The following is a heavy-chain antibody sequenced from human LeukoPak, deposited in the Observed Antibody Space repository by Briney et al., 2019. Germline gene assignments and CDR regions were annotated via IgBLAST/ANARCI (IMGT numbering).Heavy chain of an antibody. V-gene: IGHV4-34*01. CDR3: ARGRYCSSTSCYVGAYYYYGMDV. D-gene: IGHD2-2*01. Sequence: SETLSLTCAVYGGSFSGYYWSWIRQPPGKGLDWIGEINHSGSTNYNPSLKSRVTISVDTSKNQFSLKLSSVTAADTAVYYCARGRYCSSTSCYVGAYYYYGMDVWGQGTTVTVSS. CDR2: INHSGST. CDR1: GGSFSGYY. J-gene: IGHJ6*02.